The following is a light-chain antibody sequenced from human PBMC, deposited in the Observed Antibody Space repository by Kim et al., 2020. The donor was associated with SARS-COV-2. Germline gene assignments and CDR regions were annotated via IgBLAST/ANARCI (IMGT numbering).Light chain of an antibody. CDR2: EDD. CDR3: QSYDSSLWV. J-gene: IGLJ3*02. CDR1: SGSIASNY. V-gene: IGLV6-57*04. Sequence: NFMLTQPHSVSESPGKTVTFSCTRSSGSIASNYVQWYQQRPGSAPTTVIYEDDQRPSGVPDRFSGSIDSSSNSAFFTISGLTTEDEADYYCQSYDSSLWVFGGGTQLTVL.